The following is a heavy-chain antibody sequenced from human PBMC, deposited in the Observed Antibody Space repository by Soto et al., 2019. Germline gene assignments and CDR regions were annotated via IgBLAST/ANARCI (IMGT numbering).Heavy chain of an antibody. CDR1: RFTFSNYA. CDR3: AKAQYCSGGSCYGWGDAFDI. D-gene: IGHD2-15*01. CDR2: ISDSSGRT. J-gene: IGHJ3*02. Sequence: EVQLLESGGGLVQPGGSLRLSCAASRFTFSNYAMNWVRQAPGKGLAWVSAISDSSGRTYYAGSVKGRFTVSRDNSKNSLYLQINSLRAEDTAVYYCAKAQYCSGGSCYGWGDAFDIWGQGTMVTVSS. V-gene: IGHV3-23*01.